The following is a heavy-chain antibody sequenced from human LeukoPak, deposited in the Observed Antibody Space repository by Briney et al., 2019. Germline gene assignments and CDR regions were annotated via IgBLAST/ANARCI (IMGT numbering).Heavy chain of an antibody. CDR3: ARGYAIGAFDI. CDR1: GGSFSGYY. J-gene: IGHJ3*02. Sequence: PSETLSLTCAVYGGSFSGYYWSWIRQPPGKGLEWIGEINHSGSTNYNPSLKSRVTMSVDTSKNQFSLKLSSVTAADTAVCYCARGYAIGAFDIWGQGTMVTVSS. D-gene: IGHD2-8*01. CDR2: INHSGST. V-gene: IGHV4-34*01.